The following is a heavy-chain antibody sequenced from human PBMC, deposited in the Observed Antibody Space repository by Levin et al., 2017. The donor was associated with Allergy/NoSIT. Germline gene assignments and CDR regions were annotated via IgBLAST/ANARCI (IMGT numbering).Heavy chain of an antibody. CDR3: ARGESVAARPWNY. J-gene: IGHJ4*02. Sequence: PSETLSLTCAVYGGSFSGYYWSWIRQPPGKGLEWIGEINHSGSTNYNPSLKSRVTISVDTSKNQFSLKLSSVTAADTAVYYCARGESVAARPWNYWGQGTLVTVSS. CDR1: GGSFSGYY. V-gene: IGHV4-34*01. D-gene: IGHD6-6*01. CDR2: INHSGST.